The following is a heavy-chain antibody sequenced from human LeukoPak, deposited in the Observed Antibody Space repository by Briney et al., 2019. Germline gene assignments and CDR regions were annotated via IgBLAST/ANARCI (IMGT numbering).Heavy chain of an antibody. V-gene: IGHV4-59*01. Sequence: PSETLSLTCTVSGGSISNKYWSWIRQPPGKGLEWIGYIYYSGSTNYNPSLKSRVTILVDTSKNQFSLKLSSVTAADTAVYFCARGRSSMVRGYYYYYMDVWGKGTTVTISS. CDR3: ARGRSSMVRGYYYYYMDV. J-gene: IGHJ6*03. CDR2: IYYSGST. CDR1: GGSISNKY. D-gene: IGHD3-10*01.